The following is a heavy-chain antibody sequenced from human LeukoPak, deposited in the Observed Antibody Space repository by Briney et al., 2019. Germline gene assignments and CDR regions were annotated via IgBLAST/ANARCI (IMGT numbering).Heavy chain of an antibody. CDR3: ARDGSGWADDAFDI. CDR2: IYYSGST. J-gene: IGHJ3*02. V-gene: IGHV4-59*01. CDR1: GGSISSYY. Sequence: PSETLSLTCTVSGGSISSYYWSWLRQPPGKGLEWIGYIYYSGSTNYNPSLKSRVTISVDTSKNQFSLKLSSVTAADTAVYYCARDGSGWADDAFDIWGQGTMVTVSS. D-gene: IGHD6-19*01.